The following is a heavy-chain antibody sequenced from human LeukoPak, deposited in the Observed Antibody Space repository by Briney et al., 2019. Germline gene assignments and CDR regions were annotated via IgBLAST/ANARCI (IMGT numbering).Heavy chain of an antibody. Sequence: EASVKVSCKASGYTFTGYYMHWVRQAPGQGLEWMGWINPNSGGTNYAQKFQGRVTMTRDTSISTAYMELSRLRSDDTAVYYCARGPITIFGVVEFDYWGQGTLVTVSS. V-gene: IGHV1-2*02. CDR3: ARGPITIFGVVEFDY. CDR2: INPNSGGT. CDR1: GYTFTGYY. J-gene: IGHJ4*02. D-gene: IGHD3-3*01.